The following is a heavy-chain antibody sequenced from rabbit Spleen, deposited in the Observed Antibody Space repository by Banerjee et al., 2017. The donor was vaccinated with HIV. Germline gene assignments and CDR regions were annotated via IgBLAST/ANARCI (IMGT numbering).Heavy chain of an antibody. Sequence: QEQLVESGGGLVQPEGSLTLTCTASGFSFSSSYYMCWVRQAPGKGLEWIGCIYTGSSGSTYYASWAKGRFSMSRTSSTTVTLQMTSLTAADTATYFCARDLVAVIGWNFNLWGPGTLVTVS. CDR1: GFSFSSSYY. CDR2: IYTGSSGST. V-gene: IGHV1S45*01. D-gene: IGHD1-1*01. CDR3: ARDLVAVIGWNFNL. J-gene: IGHJ4*01.